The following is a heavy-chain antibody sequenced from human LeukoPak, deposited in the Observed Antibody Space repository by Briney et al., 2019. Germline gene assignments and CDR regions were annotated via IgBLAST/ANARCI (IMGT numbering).Heavy chain of an antibody. CDR2: IYSGGST. CDR3: ARLGSGFGELFIRY. J-gene: IGHJ4*02. V-gene: IGHV3-53*01. Sequence: GGSLRLSCAASGFTVSSNYMSWVRQAPGKGREWVSVIYSGGSTYYSESVKGRFTISRDNSKNTLYLQMNSLRAEDTAVYYCARLGSGFGELFIRYWGQGTLVTVSS. D-gene: IGHD3-10*01. CDR1: GFTVSSNY.